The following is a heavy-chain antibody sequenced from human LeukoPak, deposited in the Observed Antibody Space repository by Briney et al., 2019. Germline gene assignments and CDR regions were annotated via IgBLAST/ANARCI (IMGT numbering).Heavy chain of an antibody. CDR1: GGSVSSGSYY. J-gene: IGHJ6*04. V-gene: IGHV4-61*01. Sequence: SETLSLTCTVSGGSVSSGSYYWSWNRQPPGKGLEWIGYIYYSGSTNYNPSLKSRVTISVDTSKNQFSRKLSSVTAADTAVYYCARESPYGMDVWGKGTTVTVSS. CDR3: ARESPYGMDV. CDR2: IYYSGST.